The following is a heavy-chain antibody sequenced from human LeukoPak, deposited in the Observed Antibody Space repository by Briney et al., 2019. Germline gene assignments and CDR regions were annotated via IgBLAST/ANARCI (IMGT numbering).Heavy chain of an antibody. CDR3: AKQGYDILTGHYYFDY. J-gene: IGHJ4*02. V-gene: IGHV3-30*02. Sequence: PGGSLRLSCAASGFTFSSYGMHWVRQAPGKGLEWVAFIRYDGSNKYYADSVKGRFTISRDNSKNTLYLQMNSLRAEDTAVYYCAKQGYDILTGHYYFDYWGQGTLVTVSS. CDR1: GFTFSSYG. CDR2: IRYDGSNK. D-gene: IGHD3-9*01.